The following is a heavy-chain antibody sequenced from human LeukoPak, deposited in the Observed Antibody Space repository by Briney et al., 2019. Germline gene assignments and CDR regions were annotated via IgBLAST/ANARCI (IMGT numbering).Heavy chain of an antibody. J-gene: IGHJ3*02. CDR3: ARGNLGFRSMGAFDI. V-gene: IGHV3-53*01. CDR2: IYSGGST. D-gene: IGHD1-14*01. CDR1: GFTVSSNY. Sequence: GGSLRLSCAASGFTVSSNYMSWVRQAPGKGLEWVSVIYSGGSTYYADSVKGRFTISRDNSKNTLYLQMNSLRAEDTAVYYCARGNLGFRSMGAFDIWGQGTMVTVSS.